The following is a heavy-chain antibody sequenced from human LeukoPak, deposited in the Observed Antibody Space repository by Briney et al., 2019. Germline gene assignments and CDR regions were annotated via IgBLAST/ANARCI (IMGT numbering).Heavy chain of an antibody. CDR3: AIRDGHTDH. J-gene: IGHJ4*02. Sequence: ASVKVSCKTSGYTFTNYAMHWVRQAPGQTIEWLAWINPANGYTRYSQHFQDRVTISSDTSADTAYMELSSLRSEDKAVYYCAIRDGHTDHWGQGTLVTVSS. CDR2: INPANGYT. D-gene: IGHD5-24*01. CDR1: GYTFTNYA. V-gene: IGHV1-3*03.